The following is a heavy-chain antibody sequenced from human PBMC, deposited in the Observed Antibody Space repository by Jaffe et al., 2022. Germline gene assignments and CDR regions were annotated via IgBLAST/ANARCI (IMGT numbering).Heavy chain of an antibody. CDR3: ARLNRIQLCPDY. D-gene: IGHD5-18*01. CDR2: IYYSGST. J-gene: IGHJ4*02. Sequence: QLQLQESGPGLVKPSETLSLTCTVSGGSISSSSYYWGWIRQPPGKGLEWIGSIYYSGSTYYNPSLKSRVTISVDTSKNQFSLKLSSVTAADTAVYYCARLNRIQLCPDYWGQGTLVTVSS. CDR1: GGSISSSSYY. V-gene: IGHV4-39*01.